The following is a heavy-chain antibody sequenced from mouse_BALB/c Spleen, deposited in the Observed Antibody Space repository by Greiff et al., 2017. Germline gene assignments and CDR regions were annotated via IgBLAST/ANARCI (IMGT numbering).Heavy chain of an antibody. CDR1: GFTFTDYY. CDR3: ARGGWYFDV. J-gene: IGHJ1*01. CDR2: IRNKANGYTT. Sequence: EVMLVESGGGLVQPGGSLRLSCATSGFTFTDYYMSWVRQPPGKALEWLGFIRNKANGYTTEYSASVKGRFTISRDNSQSILYLQMNTLRAEDSATYYCARGGWYFDVWGAGTTVTVSS. V-gene: IGHV7-3*02.